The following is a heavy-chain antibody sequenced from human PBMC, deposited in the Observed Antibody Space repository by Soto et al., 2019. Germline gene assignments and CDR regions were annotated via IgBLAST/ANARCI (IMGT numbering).Heavy chain of an antibody. J-gene: IGHJ4*02. CDR2: LNSDGTSA. CDR1: GSTFSSNW. CDR3: ARGPSGWYGFDY. Sequence: EVQLVESGGGLVQRGGSLRLSCAGSGSTFSSNWMHWVRQDPGKGLVWVSRLNSDGTSANYADSVKGRFTISRDNAKNTLFLQMNSLTAEDTALYYCARGPSGWYGFDYWGQGTLVTVSS. V-gene: IGHV3-74*01. D-gene: IGHD6-19*01.